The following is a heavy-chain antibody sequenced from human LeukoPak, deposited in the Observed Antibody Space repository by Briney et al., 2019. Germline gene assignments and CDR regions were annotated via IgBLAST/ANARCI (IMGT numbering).Heavy chain of an antibody. J-gene: IGHJ4*02. CDR1: GGTFSSYA. V-gene: IGHV1-69*04. CDR2: IIPILGIA. D-gene: IGHD2-8*02. Sequence: SVKVSCKASGGTFSSYAINWVRQAPGQGLEWMGRIIPILGIANYAQKFQGRVTITADKSTSTAYMELSSLRSEDTAVYYCARDALVASLDYWGQGTLVTVSS. CDR3: ARDALVASLDY.